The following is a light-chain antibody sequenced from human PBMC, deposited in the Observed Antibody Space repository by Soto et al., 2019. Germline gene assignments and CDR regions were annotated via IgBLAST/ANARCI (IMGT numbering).Light chain of an antibody. CDR3: GTWDSSLSAYV. Sequence: QPVLTQPPSASGTPGQTVTISCSGSSSNIGSNTVSWYQQLPGTAPRLLIYDNNKRPSGIPDRFSDSKSGTSATLGITGLQTGDEADYYCGTWDSSLSAYVFGTGTKLTVL. J-gene: IGLJ1*01. V-gene: IGLV1-51*01. CDR2: DNN. CDR1: SSNIGSNT.